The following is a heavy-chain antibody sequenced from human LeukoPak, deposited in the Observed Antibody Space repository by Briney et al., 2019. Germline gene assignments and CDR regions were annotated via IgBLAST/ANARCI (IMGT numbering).Heavy chain of an antibody. CDR3: ARDGNYYFDY. D-gene: IGHD1-1*01. CDR1: GYTFTNYY. CDR2: INPSGGGT. V-gene: IGHV1-46*01. Sequence: ASVKVSCKASGYTFTNYYIHWVRQAPGQGLEWMGIINPSGGGTTYAQKFQGRVTMTRDTSTSTVFMELSSLRSDDTAVYYCARDGNYYFDYWGQGTLVTVSS. J-gene: IGHJ4*02.